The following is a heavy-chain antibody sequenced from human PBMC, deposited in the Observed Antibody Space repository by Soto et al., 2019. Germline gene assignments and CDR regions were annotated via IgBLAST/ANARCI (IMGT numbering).Heavy chain of an antibody. CDR2: IIPIFGTA. D-gene: IGHD6-19*01. CDR3: ASGGGGQQWFIATYGMDV. Sequence: QVQLVQSGAEVKKPGSSVKVSCKASGGTFSSYAISWVRQAPGQGLEWMGGIIPIFGTANYAQKFQGRVTITADXXRXTXXMELSSLRSADTAVYYCASGGGGQQWFIATYGMDVWGQGTTVTVSS. J-gene: IGHJ6*02. CDR1: GGTFSSYA. V-gene: IGHV1-69*12.